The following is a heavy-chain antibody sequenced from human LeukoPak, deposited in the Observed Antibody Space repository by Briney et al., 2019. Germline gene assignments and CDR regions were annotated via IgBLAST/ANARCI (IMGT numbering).Heavy chain of an antibody. CDR3: ARQRGGGSSSDF. Sequence: GESLKISCKGSGYIFTTYWIGWMRQMPGKGLEWMGIIYPADSDTRYSPSFQGQVTISADKSINTAYLQWSSLEASDTAMYYCARQRGGGSSSDFWGQGTLVTVSS. J-gene: IGHJ4*02. CDR2: IYPADSDT. CDR1: GYIFTTYW. V-gene: IGHV5-51*01. D-gene: IGHD1-26*01.